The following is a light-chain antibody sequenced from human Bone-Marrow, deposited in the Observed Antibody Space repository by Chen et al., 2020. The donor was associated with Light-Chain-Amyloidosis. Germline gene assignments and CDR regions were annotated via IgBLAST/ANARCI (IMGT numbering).Light chain of an antibody. J-gene: IGKJ4*01. CDR2: AAP. V-gene: IGKV1-9*01. CDR3: QQLASYPLT. Sequence: DIQLTQSPSFLSASVGDRVTITCRATQAISSYLAWYQQKPGKAPELLIYAAPTLQSDVPSRFSGSGSGPDFTLTISSLQPEDFATYYCQQLASYPLTFGGGTKVEI. CDR1: QAISSY.